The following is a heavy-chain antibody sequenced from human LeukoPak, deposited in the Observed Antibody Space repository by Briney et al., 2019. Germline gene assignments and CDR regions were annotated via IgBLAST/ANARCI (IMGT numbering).Heavy chain of an antibody. J-gene: IGHJ4*02. CDR2: IYSGGYT. Sequence: GGSLRLSCAASGFTFSSYAMSWVRQAPGKGLEWLSVIYSGGYTYYADSVKGRFFISRDISENMVYLQMNSLSVEDTAVYFCARGRPAHYFDSWGPGTLVTVS. CDR3: ARGRPAHYFDS. V-gene: IGHV3-66*01. D-gene: IGHD6-6*01. CDR1: GFTFSSYA.